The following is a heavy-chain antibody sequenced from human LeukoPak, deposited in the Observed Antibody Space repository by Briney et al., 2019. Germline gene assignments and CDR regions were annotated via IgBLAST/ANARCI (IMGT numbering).Heavy chain of an antibody. D-gene: IGHD6-19*01. CDR2: IKEDGSSQ. V-gene: IGHV3-7*03. J-gene: IGHJ4*02. CDR3: VKDSGWLHFDS. Sequence: GGSLRLSCVASGFTFSHSWMTWVRPAPGKGLEWVGHIKEDGSSQNYADSVKGRFTISRDNAKSSLHLQMNGLRAEDTAMYYCVKDSGWLHFDSWGQGTLVTVSS. CDR1: GFTFSHSW.